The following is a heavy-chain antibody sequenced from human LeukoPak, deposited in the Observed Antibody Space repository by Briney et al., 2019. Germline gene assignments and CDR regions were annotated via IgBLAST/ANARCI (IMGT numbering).Heavy chain of an antibody. J-gene: IGHJ4*02. Sequence: SETLSLTCAVSGYSISSDNYWVWIRQPPGQGLEWTGGIYHSGSTYYNPSLRSRVTMSVDTSKNQFSLKLSSVTAADTAVYYCARAPRDSSSSNYMRRFDYWGQGTLVTVSS. D-gene: IGHD3-22*01. V-gene: IGHV4-38-2*01. CDR3: ARAPRDSSSSNYMRRFDY. CDR1: GYSISSDNY. CDR2: IYHSGST.